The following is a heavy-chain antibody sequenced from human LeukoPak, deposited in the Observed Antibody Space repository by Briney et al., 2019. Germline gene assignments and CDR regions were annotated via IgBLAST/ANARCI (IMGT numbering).Heavy chain of an antibody. J-gene: IGHJ4*02. D-gene: IGHD6-13*01. CDR3: AREGSSSWYDY. CDR1: GFTFSRYG. CDR2: ISSSSSYI. V-gene: IGHV3-21*01. Sequence: GGSLRLSCAASGFTFSRYGMTWVRQAPGKGLEWVSSISSSSSYIYYADSVKGRFTISRDNAKNSLYLQMNSLRAEDTAVYYCAREGSSSWYDYWGQGTLVTVSS.